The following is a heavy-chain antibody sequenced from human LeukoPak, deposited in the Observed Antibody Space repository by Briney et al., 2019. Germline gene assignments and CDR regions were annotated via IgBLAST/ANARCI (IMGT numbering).Heavy chain of an antibody. CDR1: GFTFITYG. D-gene: IGHD6-19*01. CDR2: ILYGDGRAK. CDR3: ARKAVTGSGPAHFDY. Sequence: GGSLRLSCAASGFTFITYGIHWVRQAPGKGLEWVAVILYGDGRAKFYADSVKGRFTISRDNSKNTLYLQMNSLSAEDTAVYYCARKAVTGSGPAHFDYWGQGTLVTVSS. V-gene: IGHV3-30*03. J-gene: IGHJ4*02.